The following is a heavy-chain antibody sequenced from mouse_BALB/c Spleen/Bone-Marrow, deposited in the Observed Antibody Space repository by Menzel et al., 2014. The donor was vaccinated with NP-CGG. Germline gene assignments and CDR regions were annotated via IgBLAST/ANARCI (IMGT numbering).Heavy chain of an antibody. V-gene: IGHV4-1*02. J-gene: IGHJ1*01. CDR2: INPESSTI. D-gene: IGHD1-1*01. CDR3: ARLNYYGNLFV. CDR1: GFDFSRYW. Sequence: EVQGVESGGGLVQPGGSLKLSCAASGFDFSRYWMSWVRQAPGKGLEWIGEINPESSTINYTPPLKDKFIISRDNAKNTLFLQMTKVRSEDTALYYCARLNYYGNLFVWGAGTTVTVSS.